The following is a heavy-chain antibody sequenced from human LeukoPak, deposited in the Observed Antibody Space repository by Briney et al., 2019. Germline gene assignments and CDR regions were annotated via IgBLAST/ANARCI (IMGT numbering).Heavy chain of an antibody. CDR3: ARVGLWHYPVDS. Sequence: SGGSLRLPCAASGFTFSSYAMHWVRQAPGKGLEWVAVISYDGSNKYYADSVKGRFTISRDNSKNTLYLQMNSLRAEDTAVYYCARVGLWHYPVDSWGQGTLVTVSS. J-gene: IGHJ4*02. CDR1: GFTFSSYA. V-gene: IGHV3-30-3*01. CDR2: ISYDGSNK. D-gene: IGHD1-7*01.